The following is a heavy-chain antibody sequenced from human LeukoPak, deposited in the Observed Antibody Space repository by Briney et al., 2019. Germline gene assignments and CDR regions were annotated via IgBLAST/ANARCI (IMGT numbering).Heavy chain of an antibody. CDR3: ARDLSETYSFDF. V-gene: IGHV3-23*01. CDR2: ISGSGGST. D-gene: IGHD6-19*01. J-gene: IGHJ4*02. Sequence: GGSLRLSCAASGFTFSSYAMSWVSQGPGKGLEWVSSISGSGGSTNYADSVKGRFTISRDNSKNTLYLQMNSLRPEDTAVYYCARDLSETYSFDFWGQGTLVTVSS. CDR1: GFTFSSYA.